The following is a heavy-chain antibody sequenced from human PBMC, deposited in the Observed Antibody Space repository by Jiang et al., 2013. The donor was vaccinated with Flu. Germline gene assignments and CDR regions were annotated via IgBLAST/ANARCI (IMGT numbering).Heavy chain of an antibody. J-gene: IGHJ4*02. CDR3: ARYLMVRGVFDS. V-gene: IGHV4-38-2*01. Sequence: GSGLVKPSETLSLTCGASDYSFTNTDLWGWLRQPPGKGLEWIGNLYHSGNTYYNPSLKGRVTISGDTSKNHFSLKLTSVTDADTAVYLCARYLMVRGVFDSWGQGTLVTVSS. CDR2: LYHSGNT. D-gene: IGHD3-10*01. CDR1: DYSFTNTDL.